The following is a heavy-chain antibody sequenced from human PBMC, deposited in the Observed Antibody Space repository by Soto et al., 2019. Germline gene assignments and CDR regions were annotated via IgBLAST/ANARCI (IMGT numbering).Heavy chain of an antibody. CDR1: GFSLSSSGVG. J-gene: IGHJ4*02. CDR2: SYWDDDK. Sequence: QITLKESGPTRVKPTQTLTLTCTLSGFSLSSSGVGVGWIRQPPGKALERLALSYWDDDKRYSPSLRSRLTITKGTSTNQVVLTITNMDPVDTATYYGPHRAGRYGNWNGGYFDFWGQGVLVTVSS. V-gene: IGHV2-5*02. D-gene: IGHD1-1*01. CDR3: PHRAGRYGNWNGGYFDF.